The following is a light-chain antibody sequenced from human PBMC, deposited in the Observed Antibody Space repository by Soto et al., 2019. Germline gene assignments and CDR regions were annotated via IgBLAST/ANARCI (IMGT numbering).Light chain of an antibody. CDR2: EGT. Sequence: QSALTQPASVSGSPGQSITISCTGTNSDVLSYDAVSWYQHHPGKAPKLIIYEGTKRPSGISNRFSGPKSGNMASLTISGLQAEDEADYYCCSYAYSNGGVFGGGTKVTVL. CDR3: CSYAYSNGGV. CDR1: NSDVLSYDA. V-gene: IGLV2-23*01. J-gene: IGLJ3*02.